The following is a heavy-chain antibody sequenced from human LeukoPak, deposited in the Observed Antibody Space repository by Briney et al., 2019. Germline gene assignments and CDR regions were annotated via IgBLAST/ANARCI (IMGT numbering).Heavy chain of an antibody. CDR3: ARDSELGYCSA. D-gene: IGHD2-15*01. Sequence: GGSLRLSCRASGFAFRSYWMHWVRQAPGKGLEWASRINLDGTIVRYTDSVEGRFTISRDNAKSTLFLHMNSLTADDTALYFCARDSELGYCSAWGQGTLVTVSS. J-gene: IGHJ1*01. CDR2: INLDGTIV. V-gene: IGHV3-74*01. CDR1: GFAFRSYW.